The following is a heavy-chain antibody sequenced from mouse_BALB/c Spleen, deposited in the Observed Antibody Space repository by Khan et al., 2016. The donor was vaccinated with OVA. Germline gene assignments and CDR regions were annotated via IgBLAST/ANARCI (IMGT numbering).Heavy chain of an antibody. D-gene: IGHD2-3*01. CDR2: IDPETGGT. CDR1: GYTFTDYE. J-gene: IGHJ1*01. CDR3: TSSDGYYGYFAF. Sequence: VQLQESGAELVRPGASVTLSCKASGYTFTDYEIHWVKQTPVHGLEWIGAIDPETGGTTYNQKFKGKATLTADKSSSTAYMELRSLTSEDSAVYYCTSSDGYYGYFAFWGAGTMVTVSS. V-gene: IGHV1-15*01.